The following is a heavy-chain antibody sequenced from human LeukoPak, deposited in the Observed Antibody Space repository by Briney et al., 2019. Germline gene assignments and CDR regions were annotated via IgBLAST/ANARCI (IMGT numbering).Heavy chain of an antibody. CDR2: INPNSGGT. J-gene: IGHJ5*02. V-gene: IGHV1-2*02. CDR1: GYTFTGYY. D-gene: IGHD2/OR15-2a*01. Sequence: ASVKVSCKASGYTFTGYYMHWVRQAPGQGLEWMGWINPNSGGTNYAQKFQGRVTMTRDTSISTGYMELSRLTSDDTAVYYCARVLDFRRFDPWGQGTLVTVSS. CDR3: ARVLDFRRFDP.